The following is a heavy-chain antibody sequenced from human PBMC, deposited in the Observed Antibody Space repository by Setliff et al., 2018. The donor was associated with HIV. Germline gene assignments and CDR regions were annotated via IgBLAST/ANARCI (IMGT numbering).Heavy chain of an antibody. Sequence: ASVKVSCKASGYTFSSNDINWVRQATGQGLGWMGWMNPNSGNTGYAQKFQGRVTMTSNTAISTADMELRRLKSEDTAVYYCATSTLGWSDDAFDIWGQGTMVTVSS. V-gene: IGHV1-8*02. D-gene: IGHD2-21*01. CDR3: ATSTLGWSDDAFDI. CDR1: GYTFSSND. J-gene: IGHJ3*02. CDR2: MNPNSGNT.